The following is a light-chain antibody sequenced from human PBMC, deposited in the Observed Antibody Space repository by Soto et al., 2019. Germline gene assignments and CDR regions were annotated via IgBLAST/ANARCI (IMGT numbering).Light chain of an antibody. CDR2: STR. CDR1: TGSVSTANN. CDR3: ALFMGNGSHV. V-gene: IGLV8-61*01. J-gene: IGLJ1*01. Sequence: QAVVTQASSFSVSPGGTVTLTCGLITGSVSTANNPYWYQQTPGPAPRPLIYSTRPRSSVVPDRFAGSILGNNAALTITGAQADDADDYYCALFMGNGSHVFGTGTKLTVL.